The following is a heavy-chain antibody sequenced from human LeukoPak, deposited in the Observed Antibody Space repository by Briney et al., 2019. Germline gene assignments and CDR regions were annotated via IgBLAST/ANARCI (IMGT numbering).Heavy chain of an antibody. J-gene: IGHJ4*02. CDR3: AKQRVSNGYYYFDY. V-gene: IGHV3-23*01. CDR2: FSSGAST. CDR1: RLTISSYA. Sequence: GWSLRLSCATSRLTISSYAMSGVRQAPGKGVEWVSSFSSGASTDYADSVKGRFTISRDNPKNTVYLQMNSLRAEDTAVYYCAKQRVSNGYYYFDYWGQGTLVTVSS. D-gene: IGHD3-22*01.